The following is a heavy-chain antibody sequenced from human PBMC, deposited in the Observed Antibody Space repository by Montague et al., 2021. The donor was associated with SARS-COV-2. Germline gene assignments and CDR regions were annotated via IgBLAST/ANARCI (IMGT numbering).Heavy chain of an antibody. J-gene: IGHJ5*02. D-gene: IGHD3-10*01. CDR2: IYWDDDE. V-gene: IGHV2-5*02. CDR1: GISLSTSGVG. Sequence: PALVKPTQTLTLTCTFSGISLSTSGVGVAWIRQPPGKALEWLALIYWDDDERYSPSMRSRLTITKDTPENQVVLRMTNMDPMDTATYYCAPLGFDSRSYYTPHNWFDPWGQGILVTVSS. CDR3: APLGFDSRSYYTPHNWFDP.